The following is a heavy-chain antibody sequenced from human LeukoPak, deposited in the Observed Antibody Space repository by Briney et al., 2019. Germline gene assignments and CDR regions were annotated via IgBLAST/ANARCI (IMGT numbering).Heavy chain of an antibody. CDR1: GFTFSSYG. J-gene: IGHJ4*02. CDR2: ISTSTSSTTTI. CDR3: ARDLSLSY. V-gene: IGHV3-48*02. Sequence: GGSLRLSCAASGFTFSSYGTNWVRQAPGKGLEWLSYISTSTSSTTTIYYAESVEGRFTVSRDNAKNSLYLQMNSLRDEDTAVYYCARDLSLSYWGQGTLVTVSS.